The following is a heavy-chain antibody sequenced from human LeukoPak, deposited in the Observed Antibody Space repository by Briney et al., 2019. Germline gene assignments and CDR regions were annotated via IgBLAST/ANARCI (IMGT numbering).Heavy chain of an antibody. Sequence: GGSLRLSCAASGFTVSSNYMSWVRQAPGKGLEWVSVIYSGGSTYYADSVKGRFTISRDNSKNTLYLQMNGLRAEDTAVYYCARDPHYYGAGRYFDFWGQGTLVTVSS. CDR3: ARDPHYYGAGRYFDF. D-gene: IGHD3-10*01. V-gene: IGHV3-66*01. CDR1: GFTVSSNY. CDR2: IYSGGST. J-gene: IGHJ4*02.